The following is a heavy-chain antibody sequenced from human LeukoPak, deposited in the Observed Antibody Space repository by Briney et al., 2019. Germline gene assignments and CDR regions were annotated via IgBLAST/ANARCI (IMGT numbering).Heavy chain of an antibody. V-gene: IGHV4-59*01. Sequence: PSETLSLTCTVSGGSISSYYWSWIRQPPGKGLEWIGYIYYSGSTNYNPSLKSRVTISVDTSKNQFSLKLSSVTAADTAVYYCARSTYYYDSSGYHDAFDIWGQGTMVTVSS. CDR1: GGSISSYY. CDR3: ARSTYYYDSSGYHDAFDI. D-gene: IGHD3-22*01. CDR2: IYYSGST. J-gene: IGHJ3*02.